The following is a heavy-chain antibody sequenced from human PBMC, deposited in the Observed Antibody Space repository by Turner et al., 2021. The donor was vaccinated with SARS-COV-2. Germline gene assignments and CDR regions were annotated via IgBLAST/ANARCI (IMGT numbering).Heavy chain of an antibody. J-gene: IGHJ4*02. D-gene: IGHD3-10*02. Sequence: EVQLLEAGGGLGHPGGSLRLSLAASGFTFSSYALSWVRQAPGKGLEGGSCMCGSGGSKYYADSVKGRFTISRDKSKNTLYLQMNSLRAEDTAVYYCAKVFVYGASFDYWGQGTLVTVSS. CDR3: AKVFVYGASFDY. CDR2: MCGSGGSK. CDR1: GFTFSSYA. V-gene: IGHV3-23*01.